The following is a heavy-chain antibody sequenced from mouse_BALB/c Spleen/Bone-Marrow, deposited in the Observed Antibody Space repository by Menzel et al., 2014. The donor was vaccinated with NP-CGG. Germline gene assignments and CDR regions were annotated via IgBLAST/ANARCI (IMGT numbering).Heavy chain of an antibody. Sequence: EVTLVESGAELVKPGASVKLSCTASGFNIKDTYMHWVKQRPEQGLEWIGRIDPANGNTKYDPKFQGKATVTADTSSNTAYLQLSSLTSEDTAVYYCARWLLPYGLDYWGQGTSVTVSS. V-gene: IGHV14-3*02. D-gene: IGHD2-3*01. J-gene: IGHJ4*01. CDR1: GFNIKDTY. CDR2: IDPANGNT. CDR3: ARWLLPYGLDY.